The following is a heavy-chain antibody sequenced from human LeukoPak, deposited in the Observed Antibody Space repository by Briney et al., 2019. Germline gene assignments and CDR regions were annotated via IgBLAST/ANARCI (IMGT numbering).Heavy chain of an antibody. CDR3: AVGKSYYFDY. D-gene: IGHD7-27*01. CDR2: VYYSGRT. Sequence: SETLSLTCTVSGGSISSYYWSWIRQPPGKGLEWIGYVYYSGRTNYNPSLKSRVTISVDTSKNQFSLKLSSVTAADTAVYYCAVGKSYYFDYWGQGTLVTVSS. V-gene: IGHV4-59*01. CDR1: GGSISSYY. J-gene: IGHJ4*02.